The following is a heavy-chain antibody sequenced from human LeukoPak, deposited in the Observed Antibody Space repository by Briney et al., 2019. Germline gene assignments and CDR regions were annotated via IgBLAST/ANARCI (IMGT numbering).Heavy chain of an antibody. D-gene: IGHD3-22*01. J-gene: IGHJ6*02. CDR2: IYYSGST. CDR3: ARVGGYSPYYYYGMDV. V-gene: IGHV4-30-4*01. CDR1: GGSISSGDYY. Sequence: SETLSLTCTVSGGSISSGDYYWSWIRQPPGKVLEWIGYIYYSGSTYYNPSLKSRVTISVDTSKNQFSLKLSSVTAADTAVYYCARVGGYSPYYYYGMDVWGQGTTVTVSS.